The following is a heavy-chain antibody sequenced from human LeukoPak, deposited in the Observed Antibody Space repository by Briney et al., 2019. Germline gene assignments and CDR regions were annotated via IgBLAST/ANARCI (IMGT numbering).Heavy chain of an antibody. Sequence: SETLSLTCTVSGGSISSYYLSWIRQPPGKGLEWVGYIYYSGSTNYTPSLKSRVSIAVDTSKNQISLKLSSVTAADTAVYYCARDRGYSDGHTNYYYGMDVWGQGTTVTVSS. J-gene: IGHJ6*02. V-gene: IGHV4-59*01. CDR2: IYYSGST. CDR1: GGSISSYY. CDR3: ARDRGYSDGHTNYYYGMDV. D-gene: IGHD5-18*01.